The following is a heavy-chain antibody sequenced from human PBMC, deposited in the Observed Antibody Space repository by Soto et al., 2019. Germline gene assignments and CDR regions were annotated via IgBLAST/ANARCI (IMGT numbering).Heavy chain of an antibody. V-gene: IGHV1-69*02. CDR1: GDTSSTYS. Sequence: QVQLVQSGAEVKKTGSSVKVSCKASGDTSSTYSINWVRQAPGQGLEWVGRIIPILALTNYAQRFQGIVTITADKSTRKVFMELSSLRSEYTAVYYCARGYCSGGSCYSPRYNWFDPWGQGTLVTVSS. J-gene: IGHJ5*02. D-gene: IGHD2-15*01. CDR3: ARGYCSGGSCYSPRYNWFDP. CDR2: IIPILALT.